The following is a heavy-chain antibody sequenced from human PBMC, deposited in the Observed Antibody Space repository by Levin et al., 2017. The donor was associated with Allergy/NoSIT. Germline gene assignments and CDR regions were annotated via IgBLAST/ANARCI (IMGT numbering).Heavy chain of an antibody. CDR2: IGTAGDT. D-gene: IGHD6-13*01. Sequence: GGSLRLSCAASGFTFSSYDMHWVRQATGKGLEWVSAIGTAGDTYYPGSVKGRFTISRENAKNSLYLQMNSLRAGDTAVYYCARGKAAAGFAGFDPWGQGTLVTVSS. V-gene: IGHV3-13*01. CDR3: ARGKAAAGFAGFDP. J-gene: IGHJ5*02. CDR1: GFTFSSYD.